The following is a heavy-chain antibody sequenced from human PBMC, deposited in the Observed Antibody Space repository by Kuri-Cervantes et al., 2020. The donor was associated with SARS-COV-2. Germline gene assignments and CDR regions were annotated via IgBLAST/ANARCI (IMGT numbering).Heavy chain of an antibody. CDR1: GYTFTGYY. D-gene: IGHD3-3*01. Sequence: GESLKISCKASGYTFTGYYMHWVRQAPGQGLEWMGWINPNSGGTNYAQKFQGRVTMTRDTSISTAYMELSRLRSDDTAVYYCARDTQQYYDFWSGYYNWFDPWGQGTLVTVSS. CDR2: INPNSGGT. J-gene: IGHJ5*02. V-gene: IGHV1-2*02. CDR3: ARDTQQYYDFWSGYYNWFDP.